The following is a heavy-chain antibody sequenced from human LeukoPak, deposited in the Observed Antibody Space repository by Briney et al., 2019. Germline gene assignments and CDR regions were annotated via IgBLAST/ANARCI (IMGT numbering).Heavy chain of an antibody. CDR1: GGSISSYY. CDR2: IYYSGST. J-gene: IGHJ1*01. V-gene: IGHV4-59*01. CDR3: AKDFIAVAGTSKPRIKYFQH. D-gene: IGHD6-19*01. Sequence: PSETLSLTCTVSGGSISSYYWSWIRQPPGKGLEWIGYIYYSGSTNYNPSLKSRVTISVDTSKNQFSLKLSSVTAADTAVYYCAKDFIAVAGTSKPRIKYFQHWGQGTLVTVSS.